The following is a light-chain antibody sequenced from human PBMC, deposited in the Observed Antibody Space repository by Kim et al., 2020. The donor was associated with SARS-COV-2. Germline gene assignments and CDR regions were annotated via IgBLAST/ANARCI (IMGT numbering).Light chain of an antibody. CDR1: SSNIGAGYY. CDR3: QSYDSSLSGSRV. V-gene: IGLV1-40*01. J-gene: IGLJ2*01. CDR2: GNS. Sequence: VTTSCTGSSSNIGAGYYVHWYQQLPGTAPKLLIYGNSNRPSGVPDRFSGSKSGTSASLAITGLQAEDEADYYCQSYDSSLSGSRVFGGGTQLTVL.